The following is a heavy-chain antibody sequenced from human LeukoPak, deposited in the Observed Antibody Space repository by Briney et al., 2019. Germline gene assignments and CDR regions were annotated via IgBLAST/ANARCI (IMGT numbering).Heavy chain of an antibody. D-gene: IGHD4-17*01. CDR3: ARVYGDYTVDY. V-gene: IGHV3-33*01. J-gene: IGHJ4*02. CDR1: GFTFSSYG. Sequence: GGSLRLSCAASGFTFSSYGMHWVRQAPGKGLEWVAVIWYDGSNKYCADSVKGRFTISRDNSKNTLYLQMNSLRAEDTAVYYCARVYGDYTVDYWGQGTLVTVSS. CDR2: IWYDGSNK.